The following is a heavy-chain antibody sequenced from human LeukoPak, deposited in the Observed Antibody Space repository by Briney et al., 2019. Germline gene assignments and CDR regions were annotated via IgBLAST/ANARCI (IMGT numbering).Heavy chain of an antibody. J-gene: IGHJ4*02. CDR1: GVSFSGYY. V-gene: IGHV4-59*01. Sequence: PSETLSLTCAVYGVSFSGYYWSWIRQPPGKGLEWIGYIYYSGSTNYNPSLKSRVTISVDTSKNQFSLKLSSVTAADTAVYYCARVGGGPSIFFDYWGQGTLVTVSS. CDR2: IYYSGST. CDR3: ARVGGGPSIFFDY. D-gene: IGHD3-3*02.